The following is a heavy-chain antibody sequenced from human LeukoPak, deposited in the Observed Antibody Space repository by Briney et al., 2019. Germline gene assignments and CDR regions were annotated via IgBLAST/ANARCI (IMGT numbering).Heavy chain of an antibody. CDR1: GFTFSSYA. CDR3: ARNRYFDL. CDR2: ISYDGSNK. V-gene: IGHV3-30*04. Sequence: PGGSLRLSCAASGFTFSSYAMHWVRQAPGKGLEWVAVISYDGSNKYYADSVKGRFTISRDNSKNTLYLQMNNLRPEDTAVYYCARNRYFDLWGRGTLVTVSS. J-gene: IGHJ2*01.